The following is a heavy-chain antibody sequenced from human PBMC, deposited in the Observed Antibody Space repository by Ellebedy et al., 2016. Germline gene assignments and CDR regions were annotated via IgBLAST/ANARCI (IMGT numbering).Heavy chain of an antibody. CDR1: GFSFSTYG. CDR2: SSHDGNHV. CDR3: AKDRSSKYYYGSGSFSYYFYGMDV. J-gene: IGHJ6*02. V-gene: IGHV3-30*18. Sequence: GGSLRLXXEASGFSFSTYGIHWVRQAPGKGLEWVAVSSHDGNHVKSVDSVKGRFTISRDNSKNRLYLQMDSLKVEDTAVYYCAKDRSSKYYYGSGSFSYYFYGMDVWGQGTTVTVSS. D-gene: IGHD3-10*01.